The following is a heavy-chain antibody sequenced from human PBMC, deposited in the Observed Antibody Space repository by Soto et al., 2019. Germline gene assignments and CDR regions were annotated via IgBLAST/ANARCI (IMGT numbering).Heavy chain of an antibody. D-gene: IGHD3-9*01. CDR1: VYSVSRSR. CDR3: ARLGGYYDILSGRYCSTVMAV. CDR2: IYPGDSDT. Sequence: GPSDPRSYERPVYSVSRSRCARVHQMNRKGLEWMGIIYPGDSDTRYSPSFQGQVTISADKSISTAYLQWSSLKASDTAMYYCARLGGYYDILSGRYCSTVMAVWVQGTTVT. V-gene: IGHV5-51*07. J-gene: IGHJ6*02.